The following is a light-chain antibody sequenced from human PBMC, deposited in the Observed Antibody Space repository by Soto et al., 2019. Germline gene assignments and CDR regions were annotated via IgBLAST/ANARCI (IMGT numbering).Light chain of an antibody. J-gene: IGLJ2*01. V-gene: IGLV2-8*01. Sequence: QSALPQPPSASGSPGQSVTISCTGTSSDVGRYQYVSWYQQHPGKAPKLMIYGVNERPSGVPDRFSGSKSGNTASLTVSGLQAEDEADYYCSSYVGTNNPVFGGGTKVTVL. CDR1: SSDVGRYQY. CDR3: SSYVGTNNPV. CDR2: GVN.